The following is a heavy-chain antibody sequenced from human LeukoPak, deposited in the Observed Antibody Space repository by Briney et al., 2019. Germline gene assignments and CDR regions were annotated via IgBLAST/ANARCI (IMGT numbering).Heavy chain of an antibody. CDR2: IYTSGST. D-gene: IGHD3-3*01. CDR1: GGSISSGSYY. CDR3: ARSFTIFGVVRGYYYMDV. V-gene: IGHV4-61*02. J-gene: IGHJ6*03. Sequence: SETLSLTCTVSGGSISSGSYYWSWIRQPAGKGLEWIGRIYTSGSTNYNPSLKSRVTISVDTSKNQFSLKLSSVTAADTAVYYCARSFTIFGVVRGYYYMDVWGKGTTVTVSS.